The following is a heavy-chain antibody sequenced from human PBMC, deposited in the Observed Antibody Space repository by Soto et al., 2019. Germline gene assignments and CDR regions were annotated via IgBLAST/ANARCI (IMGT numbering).Heavy chain of an antibody. Sequence: QVQLVQSGAEVKKPGASVKVSCKTSGYTFTDYYMHWVRQAPGQGLEWIGWINPNGGGTNYAQKFQGWVTMTRDTSVTTADMELGRLKSDDTAVYYCAGEVRHNSLYGMDVWGQGTTVIVSS. CDR2: INPNGGGT. J-gene: IGHJ6*02. CDR1: GYTFTDYY. CDR3: AGEVRHNSLYGMDV. V-gene: IGHV1-2*04.